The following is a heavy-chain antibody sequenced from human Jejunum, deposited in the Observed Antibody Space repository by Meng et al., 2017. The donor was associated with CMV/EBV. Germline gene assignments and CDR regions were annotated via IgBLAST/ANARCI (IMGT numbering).Heavy chain of an antibody. CDR1: GFTFSDYY. CDR3: ARGKAAGFPISYFDY. Sequence: QVQLVEAWGGLVKPGGSLRLSCAASGFTFSDYYMSWIRQAPGKGLEWISYISGSSSNTNYADSVKGRFTISRDNAKNSLYLQMNSLRAEDTAVYYCARGKAAGFPISYFDYWGQGTLVTVSS. CDR2: ISGSSSNT. V-gene: IGHV3-11*05. J-gene: IGHJ4*02. D-gene: IGHD6-13*01.